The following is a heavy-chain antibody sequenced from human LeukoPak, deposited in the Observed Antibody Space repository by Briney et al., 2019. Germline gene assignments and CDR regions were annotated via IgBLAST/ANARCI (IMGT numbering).Heavy chain of an antibody. V-gene: IGHV4-31*03. J-gene: IGHJ4*02. CDR3: ERDSHGYSTSSHLGY. Sequence: SETLSLTCTVSGGSISSGGYYWIWIRRHPGKGLEWIGYIYYSGSTYYNPSLKSRVTISVDTSKNQFSLKLSSVTAADTAVYYCERDSHGYSTSSHLGYWGQGTLVTVSS. CDR1: GGSISSGGYY. D-gene: IGHD6-6*01. CDR2: IYYSGST.